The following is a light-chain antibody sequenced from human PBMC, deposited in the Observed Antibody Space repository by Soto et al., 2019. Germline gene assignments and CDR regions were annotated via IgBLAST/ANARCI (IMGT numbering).Light chain of an antibody. CDR1: QSVSSN. CDR2: GAS. Sequence: QGPATRAESPGERATPSCRASQSVSSNLAWYQQKPGQAPRLLIYGASNRATGIPDRVSGSGSGTDFTLTIRRLEPEDFAVYYCQQYGSSGTLGQGTKVDIK. J-gene: IGKJ1*01. CDR3: QQYGSSGT. V-gene: IGKV3-20*01.